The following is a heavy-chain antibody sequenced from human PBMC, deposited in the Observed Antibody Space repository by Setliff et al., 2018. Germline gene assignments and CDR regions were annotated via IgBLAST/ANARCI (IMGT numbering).Heavy chain of an antibody. CDR3: VRDRAAIVVGPPTAAFDI. J-gene: IGHJ3*02. CDR1: GFRFTNFG. D-gene: IGHD2-2*01. V-gene: IGHV1-18*01. Sequence: GASVKVSCKTSGFRFTNFGFSWVRQASGQGLEWLGSISPYSGNTNYPQWLQDRVTMTIDTSATTVYMELKSLRSDDTAVYYCVRDRAAIVVGPPTAAFDIWGQGTMVTVSS. CDR2: ISPYSGNT.